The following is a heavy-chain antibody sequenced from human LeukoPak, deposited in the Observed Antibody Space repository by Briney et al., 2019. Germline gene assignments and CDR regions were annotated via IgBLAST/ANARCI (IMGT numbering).Heavy chain of an antibody. J-gene: IGHJ6*01. D-gene: IGHD3-10*01. CDR3: ARARSVVRYDMDV. CDR1: GFTFSNYA. CDR2: ISYDGSSK. V-gene: IGHV3-30-3*01. Sequence: GRSLRLSCAASGFTFSNYAMHWVRQAPGRGLEWVAVISYDGSSKYYADSVKGRFTISRDNSKNTVHLQMNSLKPEDTAVYYCARARSVVRYDMDVWGQGTTVTVSS.